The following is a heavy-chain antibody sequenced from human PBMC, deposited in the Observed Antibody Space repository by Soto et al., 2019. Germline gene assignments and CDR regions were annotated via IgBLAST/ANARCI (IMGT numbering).Heavy chain of an antibody. D-gene: IGHD2-15*01. CDR3: ARDRPSKSSCGSEGVFDI. CDR2: TYYSGST. V-gene: IGHV4-31*03. CDR1: GGSISSGGSY. Sequence: SETLSLTCTVSGGSISSGGSYWTWIRQHPGKGLEWIGFTYYSGSTYYNPSLKSRVTISVDTSKNQFSLKLTSVTAADTAMYHCARDRPSKSSCGSEGVFDIWGQGTMVTVSS. J-gene: IGHJ3*02.